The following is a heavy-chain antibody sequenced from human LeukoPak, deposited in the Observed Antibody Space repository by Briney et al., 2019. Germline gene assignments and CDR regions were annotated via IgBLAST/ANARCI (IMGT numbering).Heavy chain of an antibody. CDR2: INSDGSST. CDR3: ARALRGWDFDY. Sequence: GGSLRLSCAASGFTFGSYWMHWVRQAPGKGLVWVSRINSDGSSTSYADSVKGRFTISRDNAKNTLYLQMNSLRAEDTAVYYCARALRGWDFDYWGQGTLVTVSS. CDR1: GFTFGSYW. V-gene: IGHV3-74*01. J-gene: IGHJ4*02. D-gene: IGHD3-3*01.